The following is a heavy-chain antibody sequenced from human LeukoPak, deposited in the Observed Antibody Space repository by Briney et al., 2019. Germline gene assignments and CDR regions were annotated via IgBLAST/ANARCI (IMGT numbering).Heavy chain of an antibody. CDR2: IYYSGST. CDR3: ARLATYYDFWSGSNWFDP. CDR1: GGSISSSSYY. J-gene: IGHJ5*02. V-gene: IGHV4-39*07. Sequence: PSETLSLTCTVSGGSISSSSYYWGWIRQPPGKGLEWIGSIYYSGSTYYNPSLKSRVTISVDRSKNQFSLKLSSVTAADTAVYYCARLATYYDFWSGSNWFDPWGQGTLVTVSS. D-gene: IGHD3-3*01.